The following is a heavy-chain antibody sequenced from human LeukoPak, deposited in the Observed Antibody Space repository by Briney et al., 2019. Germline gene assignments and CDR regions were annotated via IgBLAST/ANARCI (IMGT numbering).Heavy chain of an antibody. D-gene: IGHD5/OR15-5a*01. J-gene: IGHJ4*02. CDR2: IDYSGST. CDR3: ESNPVSGFVY. Sequence: PSETLSLTCTFTGGSISSSSYCCRWIRQPPGKGLEWIASIDYSGSTYYNPSLKSRFTMFLDTSKNQFSLRLSSVTAADTAVFYCESNPVSGFVYGRRGALVTVSS. CDR1: GGSISSSSYC. V-gene: IGHV4-39*01.